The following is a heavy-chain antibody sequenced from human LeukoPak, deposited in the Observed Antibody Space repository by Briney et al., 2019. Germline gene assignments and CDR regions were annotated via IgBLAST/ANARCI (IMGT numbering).Heavy chain of an antibody. CDR3: ASRRSDEYYFDY. J-gene: IGHJ4*02. Sequence: SGTLSLTCAVSGGSISSGGYSWSWIRQPPGKGLEWIGYIYHSGSTYYNPSLKSRVTISVDRSKNQFSLKLSSVTAADTAVYYCASRRSDEYYFDYWGQGTLVTVSS. CDR2: IYHSGST. D-gene: IGHD3-16*01. CDR1: GGSISSGGYS. V-gene: IGHV4-30-2*01.